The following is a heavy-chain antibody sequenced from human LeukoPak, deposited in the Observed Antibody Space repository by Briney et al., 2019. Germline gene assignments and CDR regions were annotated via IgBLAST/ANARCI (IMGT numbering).Heavy chain of an antibody. J-gene: IGHJ5*02. CDR1: GFTFNGYY. V-gene: IGHV1-46*02. CDR3: AREGLVPAAVYNWFDP. Sequence: ASVKVSCKASGFTFNGYYMHWVRQAPGQGFEWMGIVHPSDGSISYAQKFQGRVTMTRDTSTSTVYMELNSLRSEDTAVYYCAREGLVPAAVYNWFDPWGQGTLVTVSS. D-gene: IGHD2-2*01. CDR2: VHPSDGSI.